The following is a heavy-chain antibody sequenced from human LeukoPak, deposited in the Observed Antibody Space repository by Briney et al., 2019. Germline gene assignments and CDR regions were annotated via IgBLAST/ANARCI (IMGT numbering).Heavy chain of an antibody. CDR3: AREGQIWSGYPFDY. J-gene: IGHJ4*02. V-gene: IGHV3-7*01. CDR2: INQDGGEK. CDR1: GLAFSSYW. Sequence: GGSLRLSCVASGLAFSSYWMSWVRQAPGKGLEWVANINQDGGEKYYVDSVKGRFTISRDNAKSSLYLQMNSLRAEDTAVYYCAREGQIWSGYPFDYWGQGTLVTVSS. D-gene: IGHD3-3*01.